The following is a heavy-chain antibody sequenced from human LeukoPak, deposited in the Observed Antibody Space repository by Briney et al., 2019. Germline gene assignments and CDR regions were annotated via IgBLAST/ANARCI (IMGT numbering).Heavy chain of an antibody. Sequence: GGSLRLSCAASGFTFDDYGMSWVRQAPGKGLEWVSGINRNGGSTGYADSVKGRFTISRDNAKNSLYLQMNSLRAEDTALYYCARVVVVTPLGAFDIWGQGTMVTVSS. CDR2: INRNGGST. CDR3: ARVVVVTPLGAFDI. V-gene: IGHV3-20*04. CDR1: GFTFDDYG. D-gene: IGHD3-22*01. J-gene: IGHJ3*02.